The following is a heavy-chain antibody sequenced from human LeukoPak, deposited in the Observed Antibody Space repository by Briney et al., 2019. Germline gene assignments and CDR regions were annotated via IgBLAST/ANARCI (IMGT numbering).Heavy chain of an antibody. J-gene: IGHJ6*02. Sequence: PGGSLRLSCAASGFTFSSNYMSWVRQAPGKGLEWVSVIYSGGSTYYAGSVKGRFTISRDNSKNTLYLQMNSLRAEDTAVYYCAGGYSYGGVYYYYGMDVWGQGTTVTVSS. CDR2: IYSGGST. D-gene: IGHD5-18*01. CDR1: GFTFSSNY. V-gene: IGHV3-53*01. CDR3: AGGYSYGGVYYYYGMDV.